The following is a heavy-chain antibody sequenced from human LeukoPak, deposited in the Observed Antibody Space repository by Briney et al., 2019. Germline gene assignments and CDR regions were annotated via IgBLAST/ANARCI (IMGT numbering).Heavy chain of an antibody. Sequence: GGSLRLSCAASGFTFSTYWMHWVRQAPGKGLVWVSRIKSDGSTNYADSVKGRFTISGDNAKNTVSLQMNSLRPEDTGVYYCARAPSEIGGYYPEYFRHWGQGTLVTVPS. CDR2: IKSDGST. D-gene: IGHD3-22*01. CDR1: GFTFSTYW. CDR3: ARAPSEIGGYYPEYFRH. V-gene: IGHV3-74*01. J-gene: IGHJ1*01.